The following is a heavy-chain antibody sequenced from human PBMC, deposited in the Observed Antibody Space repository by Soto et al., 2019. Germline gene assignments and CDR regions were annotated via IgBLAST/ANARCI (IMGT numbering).Heavy chain of an antibody. CDR2: LHSGNGDA. J-gene: IGHJ4*02. CDR3: ARGYSYDLDY. CDR1: GYTFTSYA. V-gene: IGHV1-3*01. Sequence: GASVKVSCKASGYTFTSYAIHWLRQAPGQRLEWMGWLHSGNGDAQYSQRFQGRVTITRDTSASTAYMELSSLRFEDTALYYCARGYSYDLDYWGQGALVTV. D-gene: IGHD5-18*01.